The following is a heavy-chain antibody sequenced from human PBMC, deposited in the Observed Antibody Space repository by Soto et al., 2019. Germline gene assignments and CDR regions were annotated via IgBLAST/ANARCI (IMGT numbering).Heavy chain of an antibody. J-gene: IGHJ4*02. Sequence: SETLSLTCSVSGDSMRGYHFYWAWIRQAPGKGLEWIGSAYFSGGNTYYNPSLKSRVSIFVDTSKNEFSLRLTSLIASDTAVYFCAYGSSSAWFDFWGQGTLVTVSS. CDR1: GDSMRGYHFY. V-gene: IGHV4-39*01. CDR2: AYFSGGNT. D-gene: IGHD6-25*01. CDR3: AYGSSSAWFDF.